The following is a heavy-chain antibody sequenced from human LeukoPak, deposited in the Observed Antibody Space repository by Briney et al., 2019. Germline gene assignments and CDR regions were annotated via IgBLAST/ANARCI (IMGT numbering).Heavy chain of an antibody. V-gene: IGHV1-18*01. CDR2: ISAYNGNT. D-gene: IGHD2-2*01. CDR1: GHTFTSYG. J-gene: IGHJ4*02. CDR3: ARYAAAIRSKTFDY. Sequence: GASVKVSCKASGHTFTSYGISWVRQAPGQGLEWMGWISAYNGNTNYAQKLQGRVTMTTDTSTSTAYMELRSLRSDDTAVYYCARYAAAIRSKTFDYWGQGTLVTVSS.